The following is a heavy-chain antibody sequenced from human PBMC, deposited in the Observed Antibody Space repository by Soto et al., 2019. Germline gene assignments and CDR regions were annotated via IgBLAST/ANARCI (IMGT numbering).Heavy chain of an antibody. J-gene: IGHJ3*02. D-gene: IGHD2-2*01. Sequence: GGSLRLSCAASGFTFSSYGMSWVRQAPGKGLEWVSAISGSGGSTYYADSVKGRFTISRDNSKNTLYLQMDSLRAEDTAIYYCALNDIVVVPAVIPYAFDIWGQGTMVTVSS. CDR3: ALNDIVVVPAVIPYAFDI. CDR1: GFTFSSYG. V-gene: IGHV3-23*01. CDR2: ISGSGGST.